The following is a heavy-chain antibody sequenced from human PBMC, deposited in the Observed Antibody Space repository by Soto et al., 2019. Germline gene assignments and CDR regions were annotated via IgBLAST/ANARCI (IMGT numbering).Heavy chain of an antibody. D-gene: IGHD3-3*01. CDR1: GGSFSCYY. J-gene: IGHJ6*02. Sequence: PSDTLSLTCAVYGGSFSCYYWSWIRQPPGKGLEWIGEINHSGSTNYNPSLKSRVTISVDTSKNQFSLKLSSVTAADTAVYYCARGLAIFGVVPLYYYGMDVWGQGTTVTVS. V-gene: IGHV4-34*01. CDR2: INHSGST. CDR3: ARGLAIFGVVPLYYYGMDV.